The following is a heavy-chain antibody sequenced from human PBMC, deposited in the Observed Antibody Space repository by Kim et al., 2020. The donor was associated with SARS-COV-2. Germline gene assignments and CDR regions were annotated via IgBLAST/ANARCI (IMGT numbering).Heavy chain of an antibody. J-gene: IGHJ4*02. V-gene: IGHV4-34*01. Sequence: TRSLKSRGTISVDTSKNQFALTLGSVTAADTAVYYCARLGSGGSYPRFDYWGQGTLVTVSS. D-gene: IGHD1-26*01. CDR3: ARLGSGGSYPRFDY.